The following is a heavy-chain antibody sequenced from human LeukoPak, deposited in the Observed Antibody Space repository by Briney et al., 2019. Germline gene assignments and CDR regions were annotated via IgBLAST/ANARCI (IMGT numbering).Heavy chain of an antibody. D-gene: IGHD2-2*02. Sequence: PSQSLSLTCAVPGGSISSGGYSWSWIRQPPGKGLEWIGYIYHSGSTYYNPSLKSRVTISVDRSKTQFSLKLSSVTAADTAVYYCARVQQIPSDYGMDVWAQGTTVTVSS. CDR2: IYHSGST. CDR3: ARVQQIPSDYGMDV. CDR1: GGSISSGGYS. J-gene: IGHJ6*02. V-gene: IGHV4-30-2*01.